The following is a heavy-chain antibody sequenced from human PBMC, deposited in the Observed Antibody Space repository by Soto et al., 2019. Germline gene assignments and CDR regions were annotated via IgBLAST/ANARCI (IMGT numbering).Heavy chain of an antibody. CDR2: INHSGST. D-gene: IGHD3-3*01. Sequence: SETLSLTCAVYGGSFSGYYWSWIRQPPGKGLEWIGEINHSGSTNYNPSLKSRVTISVDTSKNQFSLKLSSVTAADTAVYYCARGRYYDFWSGYSTGTKLYYYYYYIDVWGKGTTVTVSS. J-gene: IGHJ6*03. CDR1: GGSFSGYY. V-gene: IGHV4-34*01. CDR3: ARGRYYDFWSGYSTGTKLYYYYYYIDV.